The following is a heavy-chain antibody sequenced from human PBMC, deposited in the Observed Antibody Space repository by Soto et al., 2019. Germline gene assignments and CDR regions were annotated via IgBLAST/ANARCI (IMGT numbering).Heavy chain of an antibody. V-gene: IGHV4-31*03. CDR2: IYYSGST. Sequence: SETLSLTCTVSGGSISSGGYYWSWIRQHPGKGLEWIGYIYYSGSTYYNPSLKSRVTISVDTSKNQFSLKLSSVTAADTAVYYCARNPYKYQRAFDYWGQGTLVTVSS. CDR1: GGSISSGGYY. J-gene: IGHJ4*02. CDR3: ARNPYKYQRAFDY. D-gene: IGHD2-2*01.